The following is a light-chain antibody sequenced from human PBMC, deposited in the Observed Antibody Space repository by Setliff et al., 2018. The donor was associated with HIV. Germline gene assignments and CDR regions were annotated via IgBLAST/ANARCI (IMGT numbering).Light chain of an antibody. Sequence: EIVLTQSPATLSLSPGERASLSCRASQSVSRYLAWYQQKPGQAPRLLIYDASTRAPGVPVRFSGSGSGTDFTPTISSLEPEDFAVYYCQQRSDWLTFGGGTKVDIK. J-gene: IGKJ4*01. CDR3: QQRSDWLT. V-gene: IGKV3-11*01. CDR1: QSVSRY. CDR2: DAS.